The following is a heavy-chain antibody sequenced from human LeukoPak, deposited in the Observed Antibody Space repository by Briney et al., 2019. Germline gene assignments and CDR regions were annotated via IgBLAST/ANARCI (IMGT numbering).Heavy chain of an antibody. Sequence: SRTLSLTCTVSGGSLSSGVYYWSWIRQPPGKGLGWIGYISHSGTTYYNPSLKSRVTISLDRSKNQFSLKMSSVIAADTAVYYCASGDGYAAVAYWGQGTLVTVSA. V-gene: IGHV4-30-2*01. D-gene: IGHD2-15*01. CDR3: ASGDGYAAVAY. CDR2: ISHSGTT. J-gene: IGHJ1*01. CDR1: GGSLSSGVYY.